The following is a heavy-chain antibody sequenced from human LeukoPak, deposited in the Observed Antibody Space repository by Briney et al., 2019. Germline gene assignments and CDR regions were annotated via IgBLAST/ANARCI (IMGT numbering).Heavy chain of an antibody. D-gene: IGHD5-18*01. V-gene: IGHV1-69*13. Sequence: SVKVSCKASGGTFSSYAISWVRQAPGQGLEWMGGIIPIFGTANYAQKFQGRVTITADESTSTAYMELSSLRSEDTAVYYCARAKLWLHSPSPFDYWGQGTLVTVSS. CDR2: IIPIFGTA. CDR1: GGTFSSYA. CDR3: ARAKLWLHSPSPFDY. J-gene: IGHJ4*02.